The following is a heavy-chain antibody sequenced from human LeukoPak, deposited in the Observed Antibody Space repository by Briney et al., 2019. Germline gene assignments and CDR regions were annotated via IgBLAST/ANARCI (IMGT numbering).Heavy chain of an antibody. Sequence: ASVKVSCKASGGTFSSYAISWVRQAPGQGLEWMGRIIPIFGTANYAQKFQGRVTITTDESTSTAYMELRSLRSEDTAVYYCARSSRGCSGGSCYGAWGQGTLVTVSS. D-gene: IGHD2-15*01. V-gene: IGHV1-69*05. CDR2: IIPIFGTA. CDR1: GGTFSSYA. CDR3: ARSSRGCSGGSCYGA. J-gene: IGHJ5*02.